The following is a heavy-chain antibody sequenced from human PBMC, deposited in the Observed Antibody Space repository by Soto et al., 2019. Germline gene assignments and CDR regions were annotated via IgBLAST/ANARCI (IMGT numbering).Heavy chain of an antibody. V-gene: IGHV3-66*01. CDR1: GFTVSNNY. D-gene: IGHD5-12*01. Sequence: EVRLVESGGGLVQPEGSLRLSCAASGFTVSNNYLSWVRQAPGKGLEWVSVIYSGGSTHYADSVKGRFTITRDNSKNMLYLEMNSLKADDTAVYYCAKGAIISGYDWGAFDYWGQGTLVTVSS. CDR3: AKGAIISGYDWGAFDY. CDR2: IYSGGST. J-gene: IGHJ4*02.